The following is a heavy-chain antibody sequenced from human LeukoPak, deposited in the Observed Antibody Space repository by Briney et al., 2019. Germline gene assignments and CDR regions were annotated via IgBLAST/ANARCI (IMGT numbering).Heavy chain of an antibody. CDR3: ARGWLAETTVVTPYNY. CDR2: IIPIFNKA. J-gene: IGHJ4*02. Sequence: SVKVSCKASGGTFINYAINWVRQAPGQGLEWMGGIIPIFNKANYAQKFQGRVTITADESTRTAYMELISLRSEDTAVYYCARGWLAETTVVTPYNYWGRGTLVSVSS. CDR1: GGTFINYA. D-gene: IGHD4-23*01. V-gene: IGHV1-69*13.